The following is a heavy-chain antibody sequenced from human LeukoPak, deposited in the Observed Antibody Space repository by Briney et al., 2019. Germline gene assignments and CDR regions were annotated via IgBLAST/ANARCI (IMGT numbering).Heavy chain of an antibody. V-gene: IGHV3-21*01. Sequence: GGSLRLSCAAPGFALRSYTVTWVRQAPGKGLEWVSSISSTSAYIYYAESVKGRFSISRDNVDNVVHLQMSSLTNEDTAVYYCARVAVAGPTGWFDSWGQGTLVTVSS. CDR2: ISSTSAYI. D-gene: IGHD6-19*01. CDR3: ARVAVAGPTGWFDS. CDR1: GFALRSYT. J-gene: IGHJ5*01.